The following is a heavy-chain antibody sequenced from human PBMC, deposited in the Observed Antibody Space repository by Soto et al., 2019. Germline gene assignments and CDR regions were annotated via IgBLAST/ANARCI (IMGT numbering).Heavy chain of an antibody. J-gene: IGHJ5*02. V-gene: IGHV1-2*02. Sequence: ASVKVSCKASGYTFTGCYMHWVRQAPGQGLEWMGWINPNSGGTNYAQKFQGRVTMTRDTSISIAYMELSRLRSDDTAVYYCARGNDILTGLYANWFDPWGQGTLVTVSS. CDR2: INPNSGGT. CDR3: ARGNDILTGLYANWFDP. CDR1: GYTFTGCY. D-gene: IGHD3-9*01.